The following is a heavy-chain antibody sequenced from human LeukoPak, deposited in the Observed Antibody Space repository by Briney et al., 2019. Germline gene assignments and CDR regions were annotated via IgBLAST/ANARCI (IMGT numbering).Heavy chain of an antibody. CDR1: GYSFTSYW. Sequence: GESLEISCKGSGYSFTSYWIGWVRPMPGKGLEWMGIIYPGDSDTRYSPSFQGQVTISADKSISTAYLQWSSLKASDTAMYYCARLLGGYSYGFTGYYFDYWGQGTLVTVSS. CDR2: IYPGDSDT. V-gene: IGHV5-51*01. D-gene: IGHD5-18*01. CDR3: ARLLGGYSYGFTGYYFDY. J-gene: IGHJ4*02.